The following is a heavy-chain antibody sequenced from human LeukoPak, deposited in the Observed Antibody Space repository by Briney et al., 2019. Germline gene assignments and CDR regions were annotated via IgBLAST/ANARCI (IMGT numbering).Heavy chain of an antibody. CDR1: GFTFSSYG. Sequence: PGGSLRLSCAASGFTFSSYGMHWVRQAPGKGLEWVAFIRYDGSNKYYADSVKGRFTISRDNSKNTLYLQMNSLRAEDTAVYYCAEDAGTTVPSMYYFDYWGQGTLVTVSS. D-gene: IGHD4-11*01. J-gene: IGHJ4*02. CDR2: IRYDGSNK. CDR3: AEDAGTTVPSMYYFDY. V-gene: IGHV3-30*02.